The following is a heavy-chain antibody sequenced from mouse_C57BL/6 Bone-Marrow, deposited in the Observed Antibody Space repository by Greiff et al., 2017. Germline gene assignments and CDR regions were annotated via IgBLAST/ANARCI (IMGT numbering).Heavy chain of an antibody. CDR2: IRSKRNNYAT. CDR1: GFSFNTYA. CDR3: VRQKTAQAAAMEY. Sequence: EVQLVESGGGLVQPKGSLKLSCAASGFSFNTYAMNWVRQAPGKGLEWVARIRSKRNNYATYYADSVKDRFTISRDDSESMLYLQMNNVKTEDTAMYYCVRQKTAQAAAMEYWGQGTSVTVSS. J-gene: IGHJ4*01. D-gene: IGHD3-2*02. V-gene: IGHV10-1*01.